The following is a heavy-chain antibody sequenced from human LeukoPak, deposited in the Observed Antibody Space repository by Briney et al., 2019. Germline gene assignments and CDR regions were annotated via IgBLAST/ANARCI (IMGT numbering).Heavy chain of an antibody. J-gene: IGHJ4*02. CDR2: ISPTIGTT. Sequence: GGSLRLSCAASGFTFSSYAMSWIRQAPGKGLEWLSAISPTIGTTFYADTVKVRFTISRDNSKNTLFMKMNSLRAEDTAVYYCATKTSTCDRDFDYWGQGTLVTVSS. D-gene: IGHD2-21*02. CDR3: ATKTSTCDRDFDY. V-gene: IGHV3-23*01. CDR1: GFTFSSYA.